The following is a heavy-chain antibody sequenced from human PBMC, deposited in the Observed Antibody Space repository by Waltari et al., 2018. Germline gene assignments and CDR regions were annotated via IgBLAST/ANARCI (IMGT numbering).Heavy chain of an antibody. D-gene: IGHD3-22*01. V-gene: IGHV4-34*01. CDR3: ARGHYYDSSGYYYALDY. Sequence: QVQLQQWGAGLLKPSETLSLTCAVYGGSFSGYYWSWIRQPPGKGLEWIGEINHSGSTDDNPARKSRVTISVDTSKNQFSLKLSSVTAAGAGVYYCARGHYYDSSGYYYALDYWGQGTLVTVSS. CDR1: GGSFSGYY. J-gene: IGHJ4*02. CDR2: INHSGST.